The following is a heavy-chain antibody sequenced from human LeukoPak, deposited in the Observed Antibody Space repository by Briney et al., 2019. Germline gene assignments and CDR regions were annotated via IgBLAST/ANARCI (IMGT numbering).Heavy chain of an antibody. CDR2: IYYSGST. CDR1: GGSISSYY. J-gene: IGHJ4*02. V-gene: IGHV4-59*01. CDR3: AREYCSSTTCYFDF. Sequence: SETLSLTCTVSGGSISSYYWSWIRQPPGKGLEWIGYIYYSGSTNYNPSLKSRVTISVDTSKNQFSLKLSSVTTADTAVYFCAREYCSSTTCYFDFWGQGTLVTVSS. D-gene: IGHD2/OR15-2a*01.